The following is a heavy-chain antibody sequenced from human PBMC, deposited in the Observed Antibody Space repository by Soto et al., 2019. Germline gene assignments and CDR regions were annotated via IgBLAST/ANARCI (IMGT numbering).Heavy chain of an antibody. Sequence: ASVKVSCKASGYTFTSYGIRWVRQAPGQGLEWMGWISAYNGNTNYAQKLQGRVTMTTDTSTSTAYMELRILRSDDTAVYYCASAYCGGDCSPPRIPPNYYFGMDVWGHGTTVTVSS. CDR1: GYTFTSYG. V-gene: IGHV1-18*01. J-gene: IGHJ6*02. CDR2: ISAYNGNT. CDR3: ASAYCGGDCSPPRIPPNYYFGMDV. D-gene: IGHD2-21*02.